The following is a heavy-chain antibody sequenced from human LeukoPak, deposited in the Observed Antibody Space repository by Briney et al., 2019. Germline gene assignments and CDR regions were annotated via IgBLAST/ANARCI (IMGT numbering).Heavy chain of an antibody. CDR1: GFTFSTYA. Sequence: PGGSLRLSCEASGFTFSTYAMSWVRQGPGEGLEWVASIGVSGDSTYYADSVKGRFTVSRDNSKNTLYLQMNSLRAKDTAVYYCAKTRGPVAVNPDYWGQGTLVTVSS. J-gene: IGHJ4*02. CDR3: AKTRGPVAVNPDY. V-gene: IGHV3-23*01. D-gene: IGHD6-19*01. CDR2: IGVSGDST.